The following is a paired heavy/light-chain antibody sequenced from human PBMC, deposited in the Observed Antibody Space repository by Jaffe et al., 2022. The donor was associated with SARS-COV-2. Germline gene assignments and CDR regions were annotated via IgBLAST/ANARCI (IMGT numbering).Light chain of an antibody. V-gene: IGKV2-40*01. Sequence: DIVMTQTPLSLSVIPGEPASISCRSSHSLLDSDDGITHLDWFLQKPGQSPQLLIYMLSYRASGVPDRFSGSGSGTDFTLNISRVEAEDVGVYYCMQRMDFPFTFGPGTKVDIK. J-gene: IGKJ3*01. CDR2: MLS. CDR3: MQRMDFPFT. CDR1: HSLLDSDDGITH.
Heavy chain of an antibody. CDR1: GYTFSSFG. CDR2: VSASNGYT. J-gene: IGHJ6*03. Sequence: QVQLVQSGPEVKKPGASVTVSCKTSGYTFSSFGISWMRQAPGQGLEWMGWVSASNGYTNSTPSLQGRIRMTTDTPTSTAFMELESLRSDDTAVYYCATLGYCSHNGCRNHDFYYNMDVWGQGTTVIVSS. CDR3: ATLGYCSHNGCRNHDFYYNMDV. V-gene: IGHV1-18*01. D-gene: IGHD2-15*01.